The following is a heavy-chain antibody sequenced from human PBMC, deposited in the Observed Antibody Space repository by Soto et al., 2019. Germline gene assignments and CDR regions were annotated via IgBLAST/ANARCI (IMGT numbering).Heavy chain of an antibody. Sequence: GASVKVSCKASGYTFSGYYIHWVRQAPGQGLKWMGWINPNSGGTNYAQKFQGWVTMTTDTSISTAYMELSRLGFDDTAVYYCARVGYCSGGSCYQGGMDVWG. D-gene: IGHD2-15*01. V-gene: IGHV1-2*04. CDR2: INPNSGGT. J-gene: IGHJ6*02. CDR3: ARVGYCSGGSCYQGGMDV. CDR1: GYTFSGYY.